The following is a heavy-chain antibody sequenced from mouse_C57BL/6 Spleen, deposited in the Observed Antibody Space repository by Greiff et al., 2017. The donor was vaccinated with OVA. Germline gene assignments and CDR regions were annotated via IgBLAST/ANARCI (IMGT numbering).Heavy chain of an antibody. CDR2: IYPGDGDT. D-gene: IGHD3-2*02. CDR3: ARGSSSGYPYYFDY. J-gene: IGHJ2*01. Sequence: QVQLQQSGPELVKPGASVKISCKASGYAFSSSWMNWVKQRPGQGLEWIGRIYPGDGDTNYNGKFKGKATLTADKSSSTAYMQLSSLTSEDSAVYFCARGSSSGYPYYFDYWGQGTTLTVSS. V-gene: IGHV1-82*01. CDR1: GYAFSSSW.